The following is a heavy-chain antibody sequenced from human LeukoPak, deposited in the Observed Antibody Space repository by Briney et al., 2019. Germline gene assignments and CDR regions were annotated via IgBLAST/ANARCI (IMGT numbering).Heavy chain of an antibody. CDR3: ARDSTYSGSYSAIDL. CDR1: GGSISSDY. V-gene: IGHV4-4*07. Sequence: SETLSLTCTVSGGSISSDYWSLIRQPAGKGLEWIGRVYASGSTSYNPSLKSRVTMSVDTSKSQFSLKLSSVTAADTAVYYCARDSTYSGSYSAIDLWGQGTLVTVSS. D-gene: IGHD1-26*01. CDR2: VYASGST. J-gene: IGHJ5*02.